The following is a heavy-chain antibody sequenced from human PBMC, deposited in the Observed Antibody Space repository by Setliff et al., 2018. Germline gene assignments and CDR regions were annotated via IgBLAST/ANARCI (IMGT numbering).Heavy chain of an antibody. V-gene: IGHV4-34*01. CDR2: INHSGST. J-gene: IGHJ4*02. CDR3: RYWSGYYNNDY. CDR1: GGSFTNYY. D-gene: IGHD3-3*01. Sequence: PSETLSLTCTVYGGSFTNYYWGWIRQSPGEGLEWIGEINHSGSTNYYPSLKSRLTISVDASTNQFSLKLYSVTAADTAVYYCRYWSGYYNNDYWGQGTLVTVSS.